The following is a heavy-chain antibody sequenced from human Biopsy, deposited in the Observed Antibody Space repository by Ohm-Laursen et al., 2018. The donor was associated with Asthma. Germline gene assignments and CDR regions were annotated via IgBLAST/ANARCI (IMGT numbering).Heavy chain of an antibody. CDR1: GDTFSRYA. D-gene: IGHD6-13*01. CDR3: ARGQKSAGDRWFDP. V-gene: IGHV1-2*06. Sequence: ASLKVSCKASGDTFSRYAISWVRQAPGQGLEWMGRINPNNGATNYAQKFQGRVTMTRDTSISTAYMEVRRLRSDDTAVYYCARGQKSAGDRWFDPWGQGTLVTVSS. CDR2: INPNNGAT. J-gene: IGHJ5*02.